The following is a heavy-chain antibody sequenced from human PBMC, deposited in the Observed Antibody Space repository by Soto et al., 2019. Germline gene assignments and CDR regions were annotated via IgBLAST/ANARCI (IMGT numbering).Heavy chain of an antibody. Sequence: GGSLRLSCAASGFTFSSYSMNWVRQAPGKGLEWVSYISSSSSTIYYADSVKGRFTISRDNAKNSLYLQMNSLRDEDTAVYYCARVNSSEGYYYYYGMDVWGQGTTVTVSS. CDR3: ARVNSSEGYYYYYGMDV. V-gene: IGHV3-48*02. J-gene: IGHJ6*02. CDR2: ISSSSSTI. CDR1: GFTFSSYS. D-gene: IGHD6-25*01.